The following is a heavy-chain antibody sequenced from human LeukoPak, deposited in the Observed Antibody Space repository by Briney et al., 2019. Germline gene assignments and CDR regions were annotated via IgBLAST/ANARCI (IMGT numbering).Heavy chain of an antibody. J-gene: IGHJ4*02. CDR1: GFTFNTYW. V-gene: IGHV3-7*01. D-gene: IGHD2-2*01. Sequence: GGSLRLSCAASGFTFNTYWMSWVRQAPGKGLEWVANIKQDGSDKYFVDSVKGRFTISRDNAKNSVYLQMNSLRAEDTAVYYCARYCSRTSCSVVRYFDYWGQGTLVTVSS. CDR3: ARYCSRTSCSVVRYFDY. CDR2: IKQDGSDK.